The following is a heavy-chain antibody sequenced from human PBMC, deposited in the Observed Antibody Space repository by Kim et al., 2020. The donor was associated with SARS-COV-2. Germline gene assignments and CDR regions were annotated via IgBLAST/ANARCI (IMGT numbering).Heavy chain of an antibody. CDR3: ARVSYDFWSGYHINWFDP. J-gene: IGHJ5*02. Sequence: SETLSLTCTVSGGSVSSGSYYWSWIRQPPGKGLEWIGYIYYSGSTNYNPSLKSRVTISVDTSKNQFSLKLSSVTAADTAVYYCARVSYDFWSGYHINWFDPWGQGTLVTVSS. V-gene: IGHV4-61*01. D-gene: IGHD3-3*01. CDR1: GGSVSSGSYY. CDR2: IYYSGST.